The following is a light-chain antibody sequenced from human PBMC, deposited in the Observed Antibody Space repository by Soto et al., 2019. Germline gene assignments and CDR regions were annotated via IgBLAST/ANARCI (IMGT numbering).Light chain of an antibody. CDR3: HQYNNWPPA. V-gene: IGKV3-15*01. Sequence: ETVMTQSPATLSVSPGERATLSCRAGQSVGSNLAWYQLKPGQAPRLLIYGASTRAIGTTTRFSGSGSGTEFTLTISSLQSEDFAVYCCHQYNNWPPAFGQGTKVEIK. CDR1: QSVGSN. J-gene: IGKJ1*01. CDR2: GAS.